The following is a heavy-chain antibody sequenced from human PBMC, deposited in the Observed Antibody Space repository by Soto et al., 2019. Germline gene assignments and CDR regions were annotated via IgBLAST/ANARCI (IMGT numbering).Heavy chain of an antibody. V-gene: IGHV5-10-1*01. D-gene: IGHD3-22*01. CDR2: IDPSDSYA. CDR3: ARHKAFYYDSSGA. Sequence: GESLKISCKGSGYSFAIYWISWVRQMPAKGLEWMGRIDPSDSYANYSPSFQGHVTFSADKSISTAYLQWSSLRASDTAMYYCARHKAFYYDSSGAWGQGTMVT. CDR1: GYSFAIYW. J-gene: IGHJ5*02.